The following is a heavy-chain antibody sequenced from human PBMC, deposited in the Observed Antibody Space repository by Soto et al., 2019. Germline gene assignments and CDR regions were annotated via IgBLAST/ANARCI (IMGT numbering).Heavy chain of an antibody. V-gene: IGHV1-18*01. CDR2: ISADNGNT. CDR3: ARDRFLEWLGDY. CDR1: GYTFTSYG. J-gene: IGHJ4*02. Sequence: QVQLVQSGAEVKKPGASEQVSCKASGYTFTSYGISWVRQAPGQGLEWMGWISADNGNTNYAQKLQGRITMTTDTSTSTAYMELGSLRSDDTAVYYCARDRFLEWLGDYWGQGTLVTVSS. D-gene: IGHD3-3*01.